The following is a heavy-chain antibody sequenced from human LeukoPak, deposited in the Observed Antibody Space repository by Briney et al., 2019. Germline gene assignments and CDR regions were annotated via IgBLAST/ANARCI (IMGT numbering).Heavy chain of an antibody. CDR3: ARGRLYGDYGLEI. CDR2: ISSSSSYI. J-gene: IGHJ3*02. CDR1: GFTFSSYS. D-gene: IGHD4-17*01. Sequence: PGGSLRLSCAASGFTFSSYSMNWVRQAPGKGLEWVSSISSSSSYIYYADSVKGRFTISRDNAKNSLYQRMNSLRAEDTAVYYCARGRLYGDYGLEIWGQGTMVTVSS. V-gene: IGHV3-21*01.